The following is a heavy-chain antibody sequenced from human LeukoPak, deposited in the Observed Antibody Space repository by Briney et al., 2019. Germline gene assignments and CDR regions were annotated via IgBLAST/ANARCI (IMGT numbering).Heavy chain of an antibody. D-gene: IGHD6-19*01. J-gene: IGHJ4*02. CDR1: GFTFSSYA. V-gene: IGHV3-23*01. Sequence: GGSLRLSCAASGFTFSSYAMSWVRQAPGKGLEWVSAISGSGGSTYYADSVKGRFTISRDNSKNPLYLQMNSLRAEDTAVYYCAKSTSSGWYYFDYWGQGTLVTVSS. CDR2: ISGSGGST. CDR3: AKSTSSGWYYFDY.